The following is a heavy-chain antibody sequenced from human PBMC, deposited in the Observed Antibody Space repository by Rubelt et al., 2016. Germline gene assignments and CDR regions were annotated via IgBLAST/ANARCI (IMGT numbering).Heavy chain of an antibody. CDR2: LSGSGGST. J-gene: IGHJ4*02. V-gene: IGHV3-23*04. Sequence: EVQLVESGGGLVKPGGSLRLSCAASGFTFSSYVMSWVRQAPGKGLEWVSTLSGSGGSTYYADSVKGRFTISRDNSKNTLYLQMNSLRAEDTAVYYCAKDYLYDFWSGYPEYWGQGTLVTVSS. CDR3: AKDYLYDFWSGYPEY. D-gene: IGHD3-3*01. CDR1: GFTFSSYV.